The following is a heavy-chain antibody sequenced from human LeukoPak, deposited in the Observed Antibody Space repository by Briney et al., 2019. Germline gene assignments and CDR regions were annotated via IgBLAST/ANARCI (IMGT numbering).Heavy chain of an antibody. CDR3: ARDVESIAVAGIYYYYGMDV. CDR2: IKQDGSEK. Sequence: GGSLRLSCAASGFTFSSYWMSWVRQAPGKGLEWVANIKQDGSEKYYVDSVKGRFTISRDNAKNSLYLQMNSLRAEDTAVYYCARDVESIAVAGIYYYYGMDVWGQGTTVTVSS. J-gene: IGHJ6*02. D-gene: IGHD6-19*01. CDR1: GFTFSSYW. V-gene: IGHV3-7*01.